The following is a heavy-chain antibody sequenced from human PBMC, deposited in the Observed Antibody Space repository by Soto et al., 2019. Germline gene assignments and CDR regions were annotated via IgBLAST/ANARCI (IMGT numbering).Heavy chain of an antibody. D-gene: IGHD4-17*01. V-gene: IGHV1-18*04. Sequence: QVHLVQSGGELKKPGASVKVSCKASGYSFSDFGITWVRQAPGQGLEWMGWISGKNGNTNSAQKVQGRVTLTADTSTSTAYMEMRALTSDDTATYYCARSDYYEDTGTFEYWGQGTPVTVSS. CDR3: ARSDYYEDTGTFEY. J-gene: IGHJ4*02. CDR2: ISGKNGNT. CDR1: GYSFSDFG.